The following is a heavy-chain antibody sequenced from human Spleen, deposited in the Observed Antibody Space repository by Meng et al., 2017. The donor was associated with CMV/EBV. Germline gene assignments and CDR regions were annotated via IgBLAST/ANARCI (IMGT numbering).Heavy chain of an antibody. CDR3: ARDHSNYYGSGSYYAN. J-gene: IGHJ4*02. Sequence: GESLKISCAASGFTVSSYAMHWVRQASGKGLEWVAVISYDGSNKYYADSVKGRFIISRDNSKNTLYLQMNSLRAEDTAVYYCARDHSNYYGSGSYYANWGQGTLVTVSS. CDR1: GFTVSSYA. V-gene: IGHV3-30*04. CDR2: ISYDGSNK. D-gene: IGHD3-10*01.